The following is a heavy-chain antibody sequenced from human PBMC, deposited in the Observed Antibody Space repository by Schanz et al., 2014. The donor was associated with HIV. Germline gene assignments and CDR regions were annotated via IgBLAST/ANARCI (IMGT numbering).Heavy chain of an antibody. CDR2: INTNGGGT. CDR3: AREKMDTGGLDV. CDR1: GDTFTGDF. Sequence: QVQLVQSGAEVKKPGASVKVSCKASGDTFTGDFMHWVRQAHGQGLQWMGVINTNGGGTSDALRGRVIITRDTSTRTVYMHLSNMRFEDSAVYYCAREKMDTGGLDVWGQGTTVTVSS. V-gene: IGHV1-46*01. J-gene: IGHJ6*02.